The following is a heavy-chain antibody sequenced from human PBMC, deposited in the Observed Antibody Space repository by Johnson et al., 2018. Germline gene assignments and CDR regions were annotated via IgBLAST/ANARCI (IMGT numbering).Heavy chain of an antibody. V-gene: IGHV3-66*02. Sequence: VQLQESGGGLVQPGGSLRLSCAASGFTFSSYAMSWVRQASGKGLEWVSVIYSGGSTYYADPVKGRFTISRDNSKNTLYLQMNSLRAEDTAVYYCARDFAAALRYYYYMDVWGKGTTVTVSS. J-gene: IGHJ6*03. D-gene: IGHD6-13*01. CDR2: IYSGGST. CDR3: ARDFAAALRYYYYMDV. CDR1: GFTFSSYA.